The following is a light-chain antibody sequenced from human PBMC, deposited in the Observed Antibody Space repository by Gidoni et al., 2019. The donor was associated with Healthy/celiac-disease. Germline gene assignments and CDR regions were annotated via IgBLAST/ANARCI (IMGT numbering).Light chain of an antibody. CDR3: MQALQTPLT. Sequence: DIVMTQSPLSLPVIPGEPASISCRSSQSLLHSNGYNYLDWYLQKPVQSPQLLLYLGSNRASGVPDRFSGSGSGTDFTLKISRVEAEDVRVYFFMQALQTPLTFGGGTKVEIK. CDR2: LGS. V-gene: IGKV2-28*01. J-gene: IGKJ4*01. CDR1: QSLLHSNGYNY.